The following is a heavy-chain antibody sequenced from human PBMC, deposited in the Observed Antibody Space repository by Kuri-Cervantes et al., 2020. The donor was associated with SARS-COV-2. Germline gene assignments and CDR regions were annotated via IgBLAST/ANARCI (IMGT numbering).Heavy chain of an antibody. V-gene: IGHV3-23*01. CDR1: GFTFGDYA. J-gene: IGHJ4*02. Sequence: GESLKISCECPGFTFGDYAMSWVRQSPARGLEWVSAISVSGSNPYYADSVKGRFIISRDNSKNTLYLQMDSLSGDDTAVYFCARDKSDGFWREPFDYWGQGTPVTVSS. D-gene: IGHD3/OR15-3a*01. CDR2: ISVSGSNP. CDR3: ARDKSDGFWREPFDY.